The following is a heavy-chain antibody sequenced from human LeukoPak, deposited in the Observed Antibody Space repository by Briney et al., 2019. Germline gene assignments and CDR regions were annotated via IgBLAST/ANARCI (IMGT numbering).Heavy chain of an antibody. CDR2: ISSSGSTI. D-gene: IGHD2-2*01. CDR1: GFTFSDYY. V-gene: IGHV3-11*01. Sequence: GGSLRLSCAASGFTFSDYYMSWIRQAPGKGLEWVSYISSSGSTIYYADSVKGRFTISRDNAKNSLYLQMNSLRAEDSAVYYCARDRVVHSAMRLFYYYCIDDWGQGTTVTVSS. J-gene: IGHJ6*02. CDR3: ARDRVVHSAMRLFYYYCIDD.